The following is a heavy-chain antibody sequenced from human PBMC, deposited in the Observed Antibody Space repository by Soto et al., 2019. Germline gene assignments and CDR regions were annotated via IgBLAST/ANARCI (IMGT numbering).Heavy chain of an antibody. CDR3: AKETASGYDYQVPNWFDS. CDR2: IIPIFGTP. Sequence: ASVKVSCKASGGTFSNYAISWVRQAPGQGLEWMGGIIPIFGTPNYAQTFQGRVTITADESTSTAYMELSSLRSEDTAVYYCAKETASGYDYQVPNWFDSWGQGTLVTVSS. D-gene: IGHD5-12*01. V-gene: IGHV1-69*13. J-gene: IGHJ5*01. CDR1: GGTFSNYA.